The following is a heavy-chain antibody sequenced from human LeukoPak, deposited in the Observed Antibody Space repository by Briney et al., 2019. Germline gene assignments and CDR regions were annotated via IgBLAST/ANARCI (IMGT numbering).Heavy chain of an antibody. J-gene: IGHJ5*02. CDR2: IRYDRSNK. D-gene: IGHD3-22*01. Sequence: GGSLRLSCAASGFTFSSYGMHWVRQAPGKGLEWVAFIRYDRSNKYYADSVKGRFTISRDNAKNTLNLQMNSLRAEDTAVYYCARDLGQYYDTSDNWFDPWGQGTLVTVSS. CDR3: ARDLGQYYDTSDNWFDP. V-gene: IGHV3-30*02. CDR1: GFTFSSYG.